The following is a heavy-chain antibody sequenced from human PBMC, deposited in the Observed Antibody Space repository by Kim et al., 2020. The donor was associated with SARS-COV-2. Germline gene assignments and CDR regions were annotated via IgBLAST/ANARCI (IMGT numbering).Heavy chain of an antibody. J-gene: IGHJ4*02. CDR3: ASRARRHNYGFDY. Sequence: SETLSLTCAVSGGSISSSNWWSWVRQPPGKGLEWIGEIYHSGSTNYNPSLKSRVTISVDKSKNQFSLKLSSVTAADTAVYYCASRARRHNYGFDYWGQGTLVTVSS. CDR1: GGSISSSNW. V-gene: IGHV4-4*02. D-gene: IGHD4-17*01. CDR2: IYHSGST.